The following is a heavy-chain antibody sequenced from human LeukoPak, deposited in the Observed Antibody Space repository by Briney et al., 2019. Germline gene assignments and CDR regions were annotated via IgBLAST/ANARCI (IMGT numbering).Heavy chain of an antibody. CDR2: TNAGNDNT. CDR3: ARDGGYHDSSGYYHSYYFDY. D-gene: IGHD3-22*01. Sequence: ASVKVSCKTSGYAFINYALHWVRQAPGQRLEWMGWTNAGNDNTKYSQRFQGRVTITRDTSASTAYMELTSLGSEDTAVYYCARDGGYHDSSGYYHSYYFDYWGQGTLVTVSS. V-gene: IGHV1-3*01. J-gene: IGHJ4*02. CDR1: GYAFINYA.